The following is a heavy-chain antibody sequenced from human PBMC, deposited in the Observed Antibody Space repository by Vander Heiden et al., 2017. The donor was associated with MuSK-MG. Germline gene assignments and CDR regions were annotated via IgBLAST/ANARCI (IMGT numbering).Heavy chain of an antibody. Sequence: VQLPQWGAGPLTPSETLSLTCAVYGGSFSGYYWSWLRQPPGKGLEWMGEINHSGSTNYNPSLKSRVTISVDTSKNQFSLKLSSVTAADTAGYYCARTGSSWPDYYMDVWGKGTTVTVSS. CDR2: INHSGST. J-gene: IGHJ6*03. V-gene: IGHV4-34*01. CDR1: GGSFSGYY. CDR3: ARTGSSWPDYYMDV. D-gene: IGHD6-13*01.